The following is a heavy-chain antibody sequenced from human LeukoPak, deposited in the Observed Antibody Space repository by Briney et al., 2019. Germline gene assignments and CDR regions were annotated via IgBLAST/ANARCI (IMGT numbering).Heavy chain of an antibody. Sequence: ASVKVSCKASGYTFTDYFMHWVRQAPGQGLEWMGRINPNSGGTNYAQKFQGRVTMTRDTSISTAYMELSGLRSEDTAVYYCARVGYCGGDCYEYYYYGMDVWGQGTTVTVSS. V-gene: IGHV1-2*06. CDR2: INPNSGGT. CDR1: GYTFTDYF. D-gene: IGHD2-21*02. J-gene: IGHJ6*02. CDR3: ARVGYCGGDCYEYYYYGMDV.